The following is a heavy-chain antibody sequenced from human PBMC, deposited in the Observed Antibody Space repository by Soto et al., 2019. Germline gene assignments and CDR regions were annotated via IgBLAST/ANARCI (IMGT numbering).Heavy chain of an antibody. D-gene: IGHD6-6*01. CDR3: AAPPRY. CDR2: IYNSGNT. J-gene: IGHJ4*02. Sequence: PSETLSLTCTVSGGSISSYYWNWIRQPPGKGLEWIGYIYNSGNTNYNPSLRSRVTISVDTSKNQFSLKLTSVTAADTAVYYCAAPPRYWGRGTLVTVSS. CDR1: GGSISSYY. V-gene: IGHV4-59*01.